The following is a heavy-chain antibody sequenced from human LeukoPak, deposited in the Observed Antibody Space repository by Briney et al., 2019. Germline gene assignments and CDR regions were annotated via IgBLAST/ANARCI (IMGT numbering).Heavy chain of an antibody. CDR2: INPNSGGT. J-gene: IGHJ4*02. CDR3: ARVGVDDSGSYSVLY. Sequence: GASVKVSCKASGYTFTSYAMNWVRQAPGQGLEWMGWINPNSGGTNYAQKFQGRVTMTRDTSISTAYMELSRLRSDDTAVYYCARVGVDDSGSYSVLYWGQGTLVTVSS. V-gene: IGHV1-2*02. D-gene: IGHD1-26*01. CDR1: GYTFTSYA.